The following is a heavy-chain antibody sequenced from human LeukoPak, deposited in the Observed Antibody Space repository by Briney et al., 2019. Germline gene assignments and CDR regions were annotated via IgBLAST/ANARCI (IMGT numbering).Heavy chain of an antibody. V-gene: IGHV3-30*03. J-gene: IGHJ4*02. CDR1: GFSFSYYG. CDR3: ARVIYSGWEGELSD. Sequence: PGRSLRLSCSASGFSFSYYGFHWVRQAPGKGLEWVALISYDGTNKYYADSVKGRFTISRDNSKNTLFLQMNSLRAEDTAVYYCARVIYSGWEGELSDWGQGTLVTVSS. D-gene: IGHD6-19*01. CDR2: ISYDGTNK.